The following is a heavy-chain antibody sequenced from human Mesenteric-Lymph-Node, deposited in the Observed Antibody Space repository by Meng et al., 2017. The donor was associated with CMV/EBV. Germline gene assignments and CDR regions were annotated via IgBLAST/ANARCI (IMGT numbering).Heavy chain of an antibody. V-gene: IGHV1-18*04. CDR2: NSTYDGNT. CDR3: ARTDGLITIFGVVNHYFDC. J-gene: IGHJ4*02. D-gene: IGHD3-3*01. Sequence: FSKYGNSGVRQAPGQGLEWMGRNSTYDGNTKYAQKIQGRVTMTTDTSTSTAYMELRSLRADDTAIYYCARTDGLITIFGVVNHYFDCWGQGTLVTVSS. CDR1: FSKYG.